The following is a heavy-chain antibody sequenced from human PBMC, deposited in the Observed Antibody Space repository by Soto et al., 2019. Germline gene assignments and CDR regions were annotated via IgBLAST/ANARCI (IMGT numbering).Heavy chain of an antibody. CDR2: ISGYNGDT. CDR3: AKKGKLPYYYYGMDV. Sequence: QGQLVQSGPEVKKPGASVKVSCKASGYTFTRYGISWVRQAPGQGLEWMGWISGYNGDTNYAQKVQGRVTMTIDTSTSTAYMELRSLTSHDTAIYYCAKKGKLPYYYYGMDVWGQGTTVTVSS. J-gene: IGHJ6*02. CDR1: GYTFTRYG. V-gene: IGHV1-18*01. D-gene: IGHD3-10*01.